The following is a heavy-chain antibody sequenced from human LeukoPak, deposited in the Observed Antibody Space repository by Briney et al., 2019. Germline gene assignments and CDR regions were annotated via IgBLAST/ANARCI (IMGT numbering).Heavy chain of an antibody. CDR1: GGTFSKLP. J-gene: IGHJ4*02. CDR3: ASVGISVAGNFTFDY. CDR2: IIPILGLV. V-gene: IGHV1-69*02. D-gene: IGHD6-19*01. Sequence: SVKVSCKTSGGTFSKLPINWVRQAPGQGLEWMGRIIPILGLVNYAQKFQDRVTITADKSTSTAYMELTRLKSEDTAVYSCASVGISVAGNFTFDYWGQGTLVTVSS.